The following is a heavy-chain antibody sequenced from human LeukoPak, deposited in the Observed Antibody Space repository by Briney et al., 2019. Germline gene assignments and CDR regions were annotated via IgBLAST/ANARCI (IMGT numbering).Heavy chain of an antibody. Sequence: PSETLSLTCTVSGGSISSYYWSWIRQPPGKGLEWIGYIYHSGSTYYNPSLKSRVTISVDRSKNQFSLKLSSVTAADTAVYYCARGSPYYYYGMDVWGQGTTVTVSS. CDR3: ARGSPYYYYGMDV. V-gene: IGHV4-59*12. CDR2: IYHSGST. CDR1: GGSISSYY. J-gene: IGHJ6*02.